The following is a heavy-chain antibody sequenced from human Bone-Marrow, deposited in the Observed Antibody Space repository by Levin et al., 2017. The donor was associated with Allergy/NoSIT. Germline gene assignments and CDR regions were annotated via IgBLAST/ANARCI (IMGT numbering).Heavy chain of an antibody. D-gene: IGHD3-22*01. J-gene: IGHJ4*02. V-gene: IGHV3-30-3*01. CDR3: ARLAYDSSGYYYFDY. CDR1: GFTFSSYA. Sequence: GESLKISCAASGFTFSSYAMHWVRQAPGKGLEWVAVISYDGSNKYYADSVKGRFTISRDNSKNTLYLQMNSLRAEDTAVYYCARLAYDSSGYYYFDYWGQGTLVTVSS. CDR2: ISYDGSNK.